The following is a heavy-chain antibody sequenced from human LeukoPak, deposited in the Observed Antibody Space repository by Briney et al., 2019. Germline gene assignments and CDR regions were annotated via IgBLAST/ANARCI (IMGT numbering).Heavy chain of an antibody. D-gene: IGHD3-10*01. Sequence: SETLSLTCTVSAGSISSSNYYWGWIRQPPGKGLEWIASIYYSGRTYYNPSLKSRVTISVDTSKKQFSLKLSSVTAADTAVYYCARGRPDGSGSYYKFDPWGQGTLVTVSS. CDR3: ARGRPDGSGSYYKFDP. V-gene: IGHV4-39*01. CDR2: IYYSGRT. J-gene: IGHJ5*02. CDR1: AGSISSSNYY.